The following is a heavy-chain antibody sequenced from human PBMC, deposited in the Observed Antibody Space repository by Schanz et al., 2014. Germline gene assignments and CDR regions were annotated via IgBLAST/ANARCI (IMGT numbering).Heavy chain of an antibody. CDR2: INPSGGST. V-gene: IGHV1-46*03. J-gene: IGHJ3*01. D-gene: IGHD3-10*01. CDR3: ATNSPFSMVRGSKDFAA. Sequence: QVQLVQSGAEVKKPGASVKVSCKASGYTFTSYYMHWVRQAPGQGLEWMGIINPSGGSTSYAQKFQGRVTMTRDTSTSTVYMELSSLRSEDTAVYYCATNSPFSMVRGSKDFAAWGQGTMVTVSS. CDR1: GYTFTSYY.